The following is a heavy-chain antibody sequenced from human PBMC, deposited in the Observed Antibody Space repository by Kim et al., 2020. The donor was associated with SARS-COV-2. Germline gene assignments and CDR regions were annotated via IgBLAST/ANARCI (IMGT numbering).Heavy chain of an antibody. Sequence: GGSLRLSCAASGFTFSSYGMHWVRQAPGKGLEWVAVIWYDGSNKYYADSVKGRFTISRDNSKNTLYLQMNSLRAEDTAVYYCARDGFPDPDYYGSGRSVEDSFDYWGQGTLVTVSS. V-gene: IGHV3-33*01. CDR1: GFTFSSYG. CDR3: ARDGFPDPDYYGSGRSVEDSFDY. D-gene: IGHD3-10*01. CDR2: IWYDGSNK. J-gene: IGHJ4*02.